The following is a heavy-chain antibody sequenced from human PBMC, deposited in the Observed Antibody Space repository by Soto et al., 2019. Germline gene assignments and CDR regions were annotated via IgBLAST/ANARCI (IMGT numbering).Heavy chain of an antibody. CDR1: GFTFSSYA. D-gene: IGHD3-3*01. Sequence: EVQLLASGGGLVQPGGSLRLSCAASGFTFSSYAMSWVRQAPGKGLEWVSAISGSGGSTYYADSVKGRFTISRDNSKNTLYLQMNSLRAEDTAVYYCAKSVGDPYYDFWSGYYVDYWGQGTLVTVSS. CDR2: ISGSGGST. J-gene: IGHJ4*02. V-gene: IGHV3-23*01. CDR3: AKSVGDPYYDFWSGYYVDY.